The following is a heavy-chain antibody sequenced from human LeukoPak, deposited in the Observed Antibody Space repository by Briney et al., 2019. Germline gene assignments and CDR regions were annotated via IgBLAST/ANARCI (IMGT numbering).Heavy chain of an antibody. CDR1: GYTLTELS. V-gene: IGHV1-24*01. CDR3: ATVSLWFGERALDY. D-gene: IGHD3-10*01. CDR2: FDPEDGET. J-gene: IGHJ4*02. Sequence: ASVKVSCKVSGYTLTELSMHWVRQAPGKGLEWMGGFDPEDGETIYAQKFQGRVTMTEDTSTDTAYMELSSLRSEDTAVYYCATVSLWFGERALDYWGQGTLVTVSS.